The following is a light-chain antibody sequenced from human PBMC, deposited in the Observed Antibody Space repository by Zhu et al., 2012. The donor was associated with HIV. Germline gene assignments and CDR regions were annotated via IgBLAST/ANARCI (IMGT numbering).Light chain of an antibody. J-gene: IGKJ1*01. CDR2: DAS. Sequence: IVLTQSPATLSLSPGERATLSCRASQSVRSNYLAWYQQIRGQALRLLIYDASSRATGIPDRFSGSGSGTDFTLTISRLEPEDFAVYYCQQYGSSPTFGQGTKVEIK. CDR3: QQYGSSPT. CDR1: QSVRSNY. V-gene: IGKV3-20*01.